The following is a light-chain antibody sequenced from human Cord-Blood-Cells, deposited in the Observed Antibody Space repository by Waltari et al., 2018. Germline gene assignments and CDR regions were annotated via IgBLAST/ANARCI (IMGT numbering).Light chain of an antibody. V-gene: IGLV2-23*01. J-gene: IGLJ2*01. Sequence: QSALTQPASVSGSPGQSITISCTGTSSDVGSYNLVPWYPQHPGKAPKPMIYEGSKRPSGVSNRFSGSKSGNTASLTISGLQAEDEADYYCCSYAGSRVFSGGTKLTVL. CDR2: EGS. CDR3: CSYAGSRV. CDR1: SSDVGSYNL.